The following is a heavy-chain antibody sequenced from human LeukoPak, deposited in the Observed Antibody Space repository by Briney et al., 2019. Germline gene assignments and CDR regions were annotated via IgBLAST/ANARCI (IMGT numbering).Heavy chain of an antibody. V-gene: IGHV1-46*01. J-gene: IGHJ5*02. Sequence: ASVKVSCKASGYTFSNYNIHWLRQAPEQGLEWMGIVNPSGDSTNYAQNFQGRVTMTGDTSTSTAYMELSSLRSEDTAVYYCARGVFNWFDPWGQGTLVTVSS. CDR3: ARGVFNWFDP. CDR2: VNPSGDST. D-gene: IGHD3-10*01. CDR1: GYTFSNYN.